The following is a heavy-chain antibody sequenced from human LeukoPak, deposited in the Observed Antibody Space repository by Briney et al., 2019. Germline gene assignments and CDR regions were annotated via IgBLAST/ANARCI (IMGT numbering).Heavy chain of an antibody. V-gene: IGHV4-59*11. J-gene: IGHJ4*02. D-gene: IGHD5-18*01. CDR1: GVSISSHY. Sequence: PSETLSLTCTVSGVSISSHYCSWTRQPPGKGLEWIGFIYYSGTTTYNPSLKSRVTISLDTSKNQFSLKLNSVTAADTAVYYCATGISRWTQLDNWGQGTLVTVSS. CDR2: IYYSGTT. CDR3: ATGISRWTQLDN.